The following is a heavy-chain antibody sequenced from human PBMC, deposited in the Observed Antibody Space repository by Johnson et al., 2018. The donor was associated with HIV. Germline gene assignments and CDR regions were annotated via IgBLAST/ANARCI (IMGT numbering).Heavy chain of an antibody. CDR1: GFTFSFYW. J-gene: IGHJ3*02. Sequence: VQLVESGGGLVQPGGSLRLSCVGSGFTFSFYWMNWVRQAPGKGLEWVANIKHDGSEIYYVDSVKGRFTISRDNAEHSLYLQMNSLRVEDTAVYYCARGGRSFDIWGQGTVVTVSS. CDR3: ARGGRSFDI. CDR2: IKHDGSEI. V-gene: IGHV3-7*01.